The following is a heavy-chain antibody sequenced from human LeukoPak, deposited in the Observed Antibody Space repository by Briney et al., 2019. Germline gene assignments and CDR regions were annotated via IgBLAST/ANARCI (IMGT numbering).Heavy chain of an antibody. D-gene: IGHD6-19*01. J-gene: IGHJ4*02. Sequence: PSETLSLTCTVSGGSISSYYWSWIRQPPGKGLEWIGYIYYSGGTSYNPSLKSRVTISVGTSKNQFSLKLSSVTAADTAVYYCARVPNSGWYYFDYWGQGTLVTVSS. CDR2: IYYSGGT. CDR3: ARVPNSGWYYFDY. CDR1: GGSISSYY. V-gene: IGHV4-59*01.